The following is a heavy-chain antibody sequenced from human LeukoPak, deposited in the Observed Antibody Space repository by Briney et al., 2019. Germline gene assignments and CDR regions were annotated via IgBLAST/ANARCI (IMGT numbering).Heavy chain of an antibody. V-gene: IGHV4-59*01. CDR2: IYYSGST. J-gene: IGHJ4*02. CDR3: ARVNKDSSGWYDGFDY. Sequence: SETLSLTSTVSGGSISSYYWSWIRQPPGKGLEWIGYIYYSGSTNYNPSLKSRVTISVDTSKNQFSLKLSSVTAADTAVYYCARVNKDSSGWYDGFDYWGQGTLVTVSS. D-gene: IGHD6-19*01. CDR1: GGSISSYY.